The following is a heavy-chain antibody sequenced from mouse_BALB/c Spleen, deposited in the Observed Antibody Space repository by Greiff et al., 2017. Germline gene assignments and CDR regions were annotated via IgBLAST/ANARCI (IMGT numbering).Heavy chain of an antibody. CDR1: GYTFSSYW. J-gene: IGHJ3*01. V-gene: IGHV1-9*01. CDR3: ARRDGYTWFAY. Sequence: VQLVESGAELMKPGASVKISCKATGYTFSSYWIEWVKQRPGHGLEWIGEILPGSGSTNYNEKFKGKATFTADTSSNTAYMQLSSLTSEDSAVYYCARRDGYTWFAYWGQGTLVTVSA. D-gene: IGHD2-3*01. CDR2: ILPGSGST.